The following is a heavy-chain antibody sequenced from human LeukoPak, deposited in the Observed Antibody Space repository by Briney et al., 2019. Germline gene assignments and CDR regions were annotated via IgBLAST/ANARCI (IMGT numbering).Heavy chain of an antibody. CDR1: GFTFSSYW. CDR3: ARVIAVAGLAYFDY. Sequence: GGSLRLSCAASGFTFSSYWMHWVRQAPGKGLVWVSRINSDGSSTSYADSVKGRFTIPRDNAKNTLYLQMNSLRAEDTAVYYCARVIAVAGLAYFDYWGQGTLVTVSS. J-gene: IGHJ4*02. CDR2: INSDGSST. V-gene: IGHV3-74*01. D-gene: IGHD6-19*01.